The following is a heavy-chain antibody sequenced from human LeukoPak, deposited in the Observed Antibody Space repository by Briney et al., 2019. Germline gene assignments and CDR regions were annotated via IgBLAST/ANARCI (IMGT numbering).Heavy chain of an antibody. Sequence: PGGSLRLSCAASGFTFSNYAMSWVRQAPGKGLEWVSVISGSGGNTDYADSVKGRFTISRDNSKNTLYLQMNSLRAEDTAVYYCAKDLGYCSSTSCFFDYWGQGTLVTVSS. V-gene: IGHV3-23*01. D-gene: IGHD2-2*01. CDR1: GFTFSNYA. J-gene: IGHJ4*02. CDR3: AKDLGYCSSTSCFFDY. CDR2: ISGSGGNT.